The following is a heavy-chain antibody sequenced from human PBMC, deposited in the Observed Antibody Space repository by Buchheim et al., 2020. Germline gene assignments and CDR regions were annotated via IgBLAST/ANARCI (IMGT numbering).Heavy chain of an antibody. J-gene: IGHJ5*02. CDR2: INHSGST. V-gene: IGHV4-34*01. CDR1: GGSFSGYY. D-gene: IGHD3-16*02. CDR3: AREKGDDYVWGSYRRNWFDP. Sequence: QLQLQQWGAGLLKPSETLSLTCAVYGGSFSGYYWSWIRQPPGKGLEWIGEINHSGSTNYNPSLKSRVTISVDTSKKQFSLKLSSVTAADTAVYYCAREKGDDYVWGSYRRNWFDPWGQGTL.